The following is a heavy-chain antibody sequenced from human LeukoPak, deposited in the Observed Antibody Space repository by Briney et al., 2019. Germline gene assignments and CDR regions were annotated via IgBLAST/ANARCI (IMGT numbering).Heavy chain of an antibody. J-gene: IGHJ4*02. D-gene: IGHD6-13*01. CDR2: INHSGST. CDR1: GGSFSGYY. CDR3: ARSDVVAAAGIDY. Sequence: SETLSLTCAVYGGSFSGYYWSWIRHPPGRGLEWIGEINHSGSTNYTPSLKSRVTISVDTSKNQFSLKLSSVTAAETAVYYCARSDVVAAAGIDYWGQGTLVTVSS. V-gene: IGHV4-34*01.